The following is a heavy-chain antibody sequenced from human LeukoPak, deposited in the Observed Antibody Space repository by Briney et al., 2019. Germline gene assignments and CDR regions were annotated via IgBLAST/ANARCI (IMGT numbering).Heavy chain of an antibody. Sequence: PGGSLRLSCAASGFTFSSYAMSWVRQAPGKGLEWVSAISGSGGSTYYADSVKGRFTISRDNSKNTLYLQMNSLRAEDTAVYYCAREPYCGGDCYFGAFDIWGQGTMVTVSS. CDR1: GFTFSSYA. D-gene: IGHD2-21*01. V-gene: IGHV3-23*01. J-gene: IGHJ3*02. CDR3: AREPYCGGDCYFGAFDI. CDR2: ISGSGGST.